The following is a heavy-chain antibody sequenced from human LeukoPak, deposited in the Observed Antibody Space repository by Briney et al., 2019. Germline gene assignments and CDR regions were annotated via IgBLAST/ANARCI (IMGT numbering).Heavy chain of an antibody. D-gene: IGHD6-13*01. CDR3: AKGVYSSSWYNWFDP. CDR2: ISGSGDNT. Sequence: GGSLRLSCAASGFTFSNYAMSWVRQAPGKGLEWVSAISGSGDNTYYADSVKGRFTVSRDNSKNTLYLQMNSLRAEDTAVYYCAKGVYSSSWYNWFDPWGQGTLVTVSS. CDR1: GFTFSNYA. J-gene: IGHJ5*02. V-gene: IGHV3-23*01.